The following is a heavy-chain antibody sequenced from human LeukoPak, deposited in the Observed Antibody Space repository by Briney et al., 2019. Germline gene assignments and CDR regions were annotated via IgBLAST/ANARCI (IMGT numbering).Heavy chain of an antibody. J-gene: IGHJ5*02. V-gene: IGHV3-11*04. D-gene: IGHD3-10*01. CDR2: ISSSGSTI. CDR1: GFTFSDYY. CDR3: ARDLSGVLWLGSKERLWLDP. Sequence: GGSLRLSCAASGFTFSDYYMSWIRQAPGKGLEWVSYISSSGSTIYYADSVKGRFTISRDNAKNSLYLQMNSLRAEDTAVYYCARDLSGVLWLGSKERLWLDPWGRGTLVTVSS.